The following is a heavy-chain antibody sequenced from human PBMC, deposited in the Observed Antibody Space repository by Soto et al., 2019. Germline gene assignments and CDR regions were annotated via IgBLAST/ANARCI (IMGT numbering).Heavy chain of an antibody. V-gene: IGHV3-30*18. D-gene: IGHD6-19*01. CDR2: VSEDGRNK. Sequence: QVQLVESGGGVVQPGRSLRLSCAASGFIFNNYGIHWVRQAPGKGLEWVAVVSEDGRNKYYVDSARGRFTITRDKSKNTVPLKMGSLRPEDAAICYGAKDLASYRSSGRGAYGMDVWGQGTTVTVCS. J-gene: IGHJ6*02. CDR3: AKDLASYRSSGRGAYGMDV. CDR1: GFIFNNYG.